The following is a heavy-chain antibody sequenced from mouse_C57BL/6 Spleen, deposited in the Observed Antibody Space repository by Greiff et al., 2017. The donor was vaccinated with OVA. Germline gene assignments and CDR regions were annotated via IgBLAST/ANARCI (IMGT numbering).Heavy chain of an antibody. CDR3: ARCGDGYYYFDY. D-gene: IGHD2-3*01. Sequence: VQLQQSGAELVKPGASVKLSCKASGYTFTSYWMHWVKQRPGQGLEWIGMIHPNSGSTNYNEKFKSKATLTVDKSSSTAYMQLSSLTSEDSAVYYCARCGDGYYYFDYRGPGTTRTVSS. J-gene: IGHJ2*01. V-gene: IGHV1-64*01. CDR2: IHPNSGST. CDR1: GYTFTSYW.